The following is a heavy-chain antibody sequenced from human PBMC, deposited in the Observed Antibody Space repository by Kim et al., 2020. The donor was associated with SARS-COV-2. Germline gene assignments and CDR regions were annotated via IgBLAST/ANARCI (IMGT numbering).Heavy chain of an antibody. D-gene: IGHD1-26*01. CDR2: ISSRGTYI. CDR1: GFTFSNYT. Sequence: GGSLRLSCAASGFTFSNYTLNWVRQAPGKGLEWVSCISSRGTYIYYADSVKGRFTISRDNSKNSLYLQMNSLSAEDTAVYFCAREAGYRGTHDDYYNGMDVWGQGTTVTVSS. V-gene: IGHV3-21*01. J-gene: IGHJ6*02. CDR3: AREAGYRGTHDDYYNGMDV.